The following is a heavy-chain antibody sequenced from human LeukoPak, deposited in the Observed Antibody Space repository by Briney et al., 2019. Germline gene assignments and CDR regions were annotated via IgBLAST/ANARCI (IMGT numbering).Heavy chain of an antibody. D-gene: IGHD6-13*01. V-gene: IGHV1-2*02. CDR3: ARRLAAAGNWFDP. J-gene: IGHJ5*02. Sequence: ASVKVSCKASVYTFTGYYMHWVRQAPGQGLEWRGWINPNSGGTNYAQKFQGRVTMTRDTSISTAYMELSRLRSDDTAVYYCARRLAAAGNWFDPWGQGTLVTVSS. CDR2: INPNSGGT. CDR1: VYTFTGYY.